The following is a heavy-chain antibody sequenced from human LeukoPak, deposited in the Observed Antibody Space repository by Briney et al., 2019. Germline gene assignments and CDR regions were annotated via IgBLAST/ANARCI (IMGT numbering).Heavy chain of an antibody. CDR3: ARVLGYSYPEELNDY. J-gene: IGHJ4*02. V-gene: IGHV5-51*01. CDR2: ICPGDSDI. Sequence: GESLKISCKGSGFSFTTYWIGWVRQMSGKGLEWMGIICPGDSDIRYSPSFEGQVTISADKSISTAYLQWSSLKASDTAMYYCARVLGYSYPEELNDYWGQGTLVTVSS. CDR1: GFSFTTYW. D-gene: IGHD5-18*01.